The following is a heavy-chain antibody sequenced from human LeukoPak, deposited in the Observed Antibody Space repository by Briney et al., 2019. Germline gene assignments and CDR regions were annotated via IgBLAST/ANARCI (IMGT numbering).Heavy chain of an antibody. V-gene: IGHV4-59*08. CDR1: GGSISSYY. J-gene: IGHJ5*02. Sequence: SETLSLTCTVSGGSISSYYWSWIRQPPGKGLEWIGYIYYSGSTNYNPSLKSRVTISVDTSKNQFSLKLSSVTAADTAVYYCARHGAYPGNWFDPWGQGTLVTVSS. CDR3: ARHGAYPGNWFDP. D-gene: IGHD2-21*01. CDR2: IYYSGST.